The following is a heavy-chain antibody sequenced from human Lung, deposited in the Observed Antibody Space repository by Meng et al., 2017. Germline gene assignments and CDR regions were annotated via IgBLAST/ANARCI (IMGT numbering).Heavy chain of an antibody. CDR3: ARQDSLFAY. D-gene: IGHD3-22*01. CDR1: GFTFRDFG. Sequence: GESLKISCAASGFTFRDFGMSWVRQAPGKGLEWVARINDNGDTTTYADSVKGRFTISRDNAKKSLYLQMNSLGVGDTAFYYCARQDSLFAYWGQG. CDR2: INDNGDTT. V-gene: IGHV3-20*04. J-gene: IGHJ4*02.